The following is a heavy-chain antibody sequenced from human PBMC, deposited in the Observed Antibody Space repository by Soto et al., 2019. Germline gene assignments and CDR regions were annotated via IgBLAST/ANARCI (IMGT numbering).Heavy chain of an antibody. CDR1: GFNVTNTY. CDR3: ARDRSDSSRDDSFDI. Sequence: EVQLVESGGGLIQPGGSLRLSCAVSGFNVTNTYMSWVRQAPGKGLEWVSVIYRGLSTFYADSVKGRFTVSRDDSTHTVSLQITSLRAEDTAVYYCARDRSDSSRDDSFDIWGQRTMVTVSS. D-gene: IGHD6-6*01. J-gene: IGHJ3*02. CDR2: IYRGLST. V-gene: IGHV3-53*01.